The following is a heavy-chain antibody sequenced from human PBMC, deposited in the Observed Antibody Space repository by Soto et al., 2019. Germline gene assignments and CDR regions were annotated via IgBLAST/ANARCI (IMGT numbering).Heavy chain of an antibody. D-gene: IGHD2-2*01. CDR3: ARAAANIDY. CDR1: GGSISSSGSY. Sequence: QVQLQESGPGLVKPSHTLSLTCTVSGGSISSSGSYWTWIRQHPGKGLEWIGYISYSGSTVYNPSVESPVTISVDTSKNQFSLNLSSVTAADTALYYCARAAANIDYWGQGTLVTVSS. V-gene: IGHV4-31*01. CDR2: ISYSGST. J-gene: IGHJ4*02.